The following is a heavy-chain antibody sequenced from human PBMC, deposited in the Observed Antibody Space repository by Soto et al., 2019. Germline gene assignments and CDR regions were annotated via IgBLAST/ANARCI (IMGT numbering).Heavy chain of an antibody. Sequence: QLQLQESGPGLVKPSETLYLTCTVSGGSISSSGSYWGWIRQPPGRGLEWIGSINYRGSTYYNPSLTGRISVSVNTSKNQFALRLSSVTAADTAVYFCARTGFWSDYRVADFWGQGTLVTVSS. CDR2: INYRGST. J-gene: IGHJ4*02. CDR1: GGSISSSGSY. CDR3: ARTGFWSDYRVADF. D-gene: IGHD3-3*01. V-gene: IGHV4-39*01.